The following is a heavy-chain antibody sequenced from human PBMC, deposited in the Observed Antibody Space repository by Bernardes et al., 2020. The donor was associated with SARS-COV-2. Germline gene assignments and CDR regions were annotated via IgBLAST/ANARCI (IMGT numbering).Heavy chain of an antibody. CDR3: ARRMDDYIWGSDAYFDY. D-gene: IGHD3-16*01. CDR2: IYPGDSDT. V-gene: IGHV5-51*01. Sequence: GESLKISCKASGYSFTTYWIGWVRQMPGKGLEWMGVIYPGDSDTRYSPSFQGQVTISVDKSITTAYLQWSSLKASDTAMYYCARRMDDYIWGSDAYFDYWGQGTLVTVSS. CDR1: GYSFTTYW. J-gene: IGHJ4*01.